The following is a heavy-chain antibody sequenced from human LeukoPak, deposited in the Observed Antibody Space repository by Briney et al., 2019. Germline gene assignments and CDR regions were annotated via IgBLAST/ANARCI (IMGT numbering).Heavy chain of an antibody. V-gene: IGHV3-13*01. D-gene: IGHD3-10*01. J-gene: IGHJ4*02. Sequence: GGSLRLSCAASGFTFSSYDMHWGRQAIGKGLEWGSHIGTAGDTYYPGSVEGRFTISRENAKNSLYLQMNSLRAGDTAVYYCARAMGYGSGSYSFDYWGQGTLVTVSS. CDR2: IGTAGDT. CDR3: ARAMGYGSGSYSFDY. CDR1: GFTFSSYD.